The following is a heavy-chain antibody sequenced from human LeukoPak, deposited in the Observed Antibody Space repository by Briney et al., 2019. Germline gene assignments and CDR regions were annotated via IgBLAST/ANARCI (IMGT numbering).Heavy chain of an antibody. J-gene: IGHJ6*04. CDR3: ARGQTFYGMDV. Sequence: SETLSLTCAVYGGSFSGYYWSWIRQPPGKGLEWIGEINHSGSTNYNPSLKSRVIISVDTSKNQFSLKLSSVTAADTAVYYCARGQTFYGMDVWGKGTTVTVSS. CDR2: INHSGST. CDR1: GGSFSGYY. V-gene: IGHV4-34*01.